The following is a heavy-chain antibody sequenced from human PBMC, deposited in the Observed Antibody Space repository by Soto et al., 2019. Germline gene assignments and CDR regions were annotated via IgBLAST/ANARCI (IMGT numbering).Heavy chain of an antibody. CDR3: AREYYEFWSGEYRNGMDV. CDR2: IYYTGST. Sequence: SETLSLTCGVSGYSISSGYFWVWIRQPPGKGLEWMGSIYYTGSTYYNPSLLTRITISVDTSKNQFSLKLSSVTAADTALYYCAREYYEFWSGEYRNGMDVWGPGTTVTVSS. CDR1: GYSISSGYF. J-gene: IGHJ6*02. V-gene: IGHV4-38-2*02. D-gene: IGHD3-3*01.